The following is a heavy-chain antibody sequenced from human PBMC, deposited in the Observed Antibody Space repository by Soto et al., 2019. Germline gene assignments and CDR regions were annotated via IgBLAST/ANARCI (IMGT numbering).Heavy chain of an antibody. J-gene: IGHJ6*02. CDR3: ARDRFLDYDFWSGRDYYYYGMDV. CDR2: ISAYNGNT. D-gene: IGHD3-3*01. CDR1: GYTFTSYG. V-gene: IGHV1-18*01. Sequence: ASVKVSCKASGYTFTSYGISWVRQAPGQGLEWMGGISAYNGNTKDAQQLQGRVTMTTDTSTSPAYMELRSLRSDDTAVYYCARDRFLDYDFWSGRDYYYYGMDVWGQGTTVTVSS.